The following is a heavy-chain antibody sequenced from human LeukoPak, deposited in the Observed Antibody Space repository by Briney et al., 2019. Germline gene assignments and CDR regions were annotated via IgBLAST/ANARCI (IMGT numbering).Heavy chain of an antibody. CDR1: GGTFSSYA. V-gene: IGHV1-69*04. J-gene: IGHJ4*02. CDR3: AREELYCSSTSCYSIRYYFDY. D-gene: IGHD2-2*01. Sequence: ASVKVSCKASGGTFSSYAISWVRQAPGQGLEWKGRIIPIFGIANYAQKFQGRVTITADKSTSTAYMELSSLRSEDTAVYYCAREELYCSSTSCYSIRYYFDYWGQGTLVTVSS. CDR2: IIPIFGIA.